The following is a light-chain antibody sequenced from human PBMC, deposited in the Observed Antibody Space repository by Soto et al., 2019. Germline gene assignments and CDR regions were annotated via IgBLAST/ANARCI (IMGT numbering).Light chain of an antibody. J-gene: IGKJ1*01. CDR3: QKYNSARWT. V-gene: IGKV1-27*01. CDR2: AAS. Sequence: DIQMTQSPSSLSASVGDRVTITCRASQGISNYLAWYQQKPGEVPKLLIFAASTLHSGVPSRFSGSGSGTDFTLTISSLQPEDVATYYCQKYNSARWTFGQGTKVEIK. CDR1: QGISNY.